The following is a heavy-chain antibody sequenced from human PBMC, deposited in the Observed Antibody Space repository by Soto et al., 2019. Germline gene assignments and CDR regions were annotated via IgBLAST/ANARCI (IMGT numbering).Heavy chain of an antibody. J-gene: IGHJ4*02. CDR1: GGSITSGNHY. D-gene: IGHD6-13*01. CDR3: ARYRFSSSWYPDY. CDR2: VTSTGSP. V-gene: IGHV4-31*02. Sequence: PSETLSLTCAVSGGSITSGNHYWSWIRQLPGQGLQWIGLVTSTGSPHYNPSFQSRGAISLDTSKNQFSLKLSSVTAADTAVYYCARYRFSSSWYPDYWGQGTLVTVSS.